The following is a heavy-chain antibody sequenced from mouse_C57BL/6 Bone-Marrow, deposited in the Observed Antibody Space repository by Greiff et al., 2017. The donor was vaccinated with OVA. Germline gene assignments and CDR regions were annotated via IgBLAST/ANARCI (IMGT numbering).Heavy chain of an antibody. J-gene: IGHJ2*01. CDR3: TTWLLPYYFDY. CDR1: GFTIKDDY. CDR2: IDPENGDT. Sequence: EVQLQQSGAELVRPGASVKLSCTASGFTIKDDYMHWVKQRPEQGLEWIGWIDPENGDTEYASKFQGKATITADTSSNTAYLQLSSLTSEDTAVYYCTTWLLPYYFDYWGQGTTLTVSS. V-gene: IGHV14-4*01. D-gene: IGHD2-3*01.